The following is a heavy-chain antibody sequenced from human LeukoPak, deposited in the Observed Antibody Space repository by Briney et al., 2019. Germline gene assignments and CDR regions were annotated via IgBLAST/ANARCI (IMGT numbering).Heavy chain of an antibody. V-gene: IGHV4-59*12. CDR2: LYYRGST. CDR1: GGSISSYY. CDR3: ARAERYSYGYIDY. Sequence: PSETLSLTCTVSGGSISSYYWSWIRQPPGKGLEWIGYLYYRGSTNYNPSLKSRVTISVDTSKNQFSLKLSSVTAADTAVYYCARAERYSYGYIDYWGQGTLVTVSS. J-gene: IGHJ4*02. D-gene: IGHD5-18*01.